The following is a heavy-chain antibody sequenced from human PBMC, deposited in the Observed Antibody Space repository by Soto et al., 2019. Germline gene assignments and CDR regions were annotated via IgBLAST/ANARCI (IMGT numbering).Heavy chain of an antibody. CDR3: ASQGY. Sequence: QVQLQESGPGLVKPSETLSLTCTVSGVSISSHYWSWIRQPPGKGLEWIGYIYDSGSTNYSPSLKSRVTISVDTSKNQFSLKLSSVTAADTAVYYCASQGYLGQGTLVTVSS. J-gene: IGHJ1*01. CDR1: GVSISSHY. V-gene: IGHV4-59*08. CDR2: IYDSGST.